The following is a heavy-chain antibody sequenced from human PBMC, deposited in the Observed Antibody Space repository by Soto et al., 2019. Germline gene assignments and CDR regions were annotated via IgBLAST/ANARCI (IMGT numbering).Heavy chain of an antibody. CDR1: GFTFSSYA. V-gene: IGHV3-64*01. J-gene: IGHJ3*02. CDR3: ATLSSPYMVVTAGRDAFDI. CDR2: ISSNGGST. D-gene: IGHD2-15*01. Sequence: GGSLRLSCAASGFTFSSYAMHWVRQAPGKGLEYVSAISSNGGSTYYANSVKGRFTISRDNSKNTLYLQMGSLRAEDMAVYYCATLSSPYMVVTAGRDAFDIWGQGTMVTVSS.